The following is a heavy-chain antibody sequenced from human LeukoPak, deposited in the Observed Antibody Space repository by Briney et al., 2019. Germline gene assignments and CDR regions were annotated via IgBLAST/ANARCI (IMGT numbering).Heavy chain of an antibody. CDR2: IYYTGST. CDR1: GGSIISYY. D-gene: IGHD3-16*02. CDR3: ARHSVWGSYRSRWGSYMDV. J-gene: IGHJ6*03. V-gene: IGHV4-59*08. Sequence: MTSETLSLTCSVSGGSIISYYWSWIRQPPGKGLEWIGYIYYTGSTNSNPSLKSRVTISVDTSKNQFSLKLSSVTAADTAVYYCARHSVWGSYRSRWGSYMDVWGKGTTVTISS.